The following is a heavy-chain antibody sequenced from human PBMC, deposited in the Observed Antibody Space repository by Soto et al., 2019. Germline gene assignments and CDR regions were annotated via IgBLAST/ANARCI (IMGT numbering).Heavy chain of an antibody. CDR1: GFTFSDYY. J-gene: IGHJ5*02. Sequence: PGGSLRLACAASGFTFSDYYMGWIRQAPGKGLEWVSYISSSGTTIYYADSVKGRFTISRDNAKNSMYLEMNSLRAEDAAVYYCARERVEGAGWFDPWGQGALVTVSS. CDR3: ARERVEGAGWFDP. V-gene: IGHV3-11*01. D-gene: IGHD1-26*01. CDR2: ISSSGTTI.